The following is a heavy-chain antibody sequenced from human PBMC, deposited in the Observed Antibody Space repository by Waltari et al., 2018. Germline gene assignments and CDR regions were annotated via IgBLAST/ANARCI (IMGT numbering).Heavy chain of an antibody. D-gene: IGHD2-2*01. V-gene: IGHV3-74*01. Sequence: EVQLLESGGGLVQPGGSLRLSCAASGFTFRGSWRYWVRQAPGKGLVWVSRINSDGSSTAYADSVQGRFTISRDNAKNTLYLQMNSLRADDTAVYFCARLGSSTDFWYFDLWGRGTLVTVSS. J-gene: IGHJ2*01. CDR2: INSDGSST. CDR3: ARLGSSTDFWYFDL. CDR1: GFTFRGSW.